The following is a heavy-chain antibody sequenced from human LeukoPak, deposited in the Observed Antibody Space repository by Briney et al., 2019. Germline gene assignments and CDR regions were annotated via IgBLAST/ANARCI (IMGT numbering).Heavy chain of an antibody. CDR1: GYTFSNYD. CDR3: ATEHLGYCSSTSCYPDY. J-gene: IGHJ4*02. CDR2: MNPNNGNT. D-gene: IGHD2-2*01. Sequence: ASVKVSCKTSGYTFSNYDINWVRQAPGQGLEWMGWMNPNNGNTGYAQKFQGRVTMTTDTSTSTAYMELRSLRSDDTAVYYCATEHLGYCSSTSCYPDYWGQGTLVTVSS. V-gene: IGHV1-8*01.